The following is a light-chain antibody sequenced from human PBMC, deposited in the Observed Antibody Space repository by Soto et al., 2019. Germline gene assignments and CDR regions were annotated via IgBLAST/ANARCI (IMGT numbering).Light chain of an antibody. V-gene: IGKV1-39*01. CDR2: TAS. Sequence: DIRMTQSPSSLSASVGDTVTITCRASQGISDYLSWFQHKPGEAPKLLIYTASSLQGGVPLRFSGAGSRTDFSLTISGLQSEDSATYYCQQTYTFPWTFGLGTRVDIK. J-gene: IGKJ1*01. CDR1: QGISDY. CDR3: QQTYTFPWT.